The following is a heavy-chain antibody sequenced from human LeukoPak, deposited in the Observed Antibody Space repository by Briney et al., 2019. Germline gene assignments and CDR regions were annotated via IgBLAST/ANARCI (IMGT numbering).Heavy chain of an antibody. J-gene: IGHJ4*02. Sequence: GGSLRLSCAASGFTFSSYSLNWVRQAPGKGLEWVSSISSSSSYIYYANSVKDRFTISRDNAKNSLYLQMNSLRAEDTAVYFCAKADGDKPFDYWGQGALVTVSS. D-gene: IGHD4-17*01. V-gene: IGHV3-21*01. CDR2: ISSSSSYI. CDR3: AKADGDKPFDY. CDR1: GFTFSSYS.